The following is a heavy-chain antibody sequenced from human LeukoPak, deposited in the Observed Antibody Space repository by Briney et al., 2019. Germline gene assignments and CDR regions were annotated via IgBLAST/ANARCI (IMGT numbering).Heavy chain of an antibody. D-gene: IGHD5-24*01. Sequence: QPGGSLRLSCSASGFTFSTYAMHWVRQAPGKGLEFVSSITSNGDNIFYADSVKGRFTISRDNSKNTLYLQMSSLRAEDTAVYYCARGGNGYNYYPPLFDYWGQGTLVTVSS. CDR2: ITSNGDNI. CDR3: ARGGNGYNYYPPLFDY. J-gene: IGHJ4*02. V-gene: IGHV3-64D*09. CDR1: GFTFSTYA.